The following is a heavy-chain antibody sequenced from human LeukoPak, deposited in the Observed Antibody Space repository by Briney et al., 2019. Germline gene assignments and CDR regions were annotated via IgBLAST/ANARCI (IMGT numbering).Heavy chain of an antibody. CDR1: GLTFGDYA. CDR2: ISSTGTYT. J-gene: IGHJ4*02. Sequence: GGSLRLSCTPSGLTFGDYAMSWVRQAPGKGLEWVAYISSTGTYTDYADSVKGRFTISRDNAKNSLNLQMNSLRAEDTAVYYCARGGVRDYYDNSGYYQKWGQGTLVTVSS. D-gene: IGHD3-22*01. CDR3: ARGGVRDYYDNSGYYQK. V-gene: IGHV3-11*05.